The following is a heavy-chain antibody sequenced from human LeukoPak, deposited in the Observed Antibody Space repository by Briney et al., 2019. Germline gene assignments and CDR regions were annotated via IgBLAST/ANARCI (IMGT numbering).Heavy chain of an antibody. Sequence: ASVKVSCKASGYTFTSYGISWVRQAPGQGLEWMGWISAYNGNTNYAQKLQGRVTMTTDTSTSTAYMELRSLRSEDTAIYYCARGRGGPTVGYFDYWGQGTLVTVSS. CDR3: ARGRGGPTVGYFDY. V-gene: IGHV1-18*01. D-gene: IGHD4-23*01. CDR2: ISAYNGNT. CDR1: GYTFTSYG. J-gene: IGHJ4*02.